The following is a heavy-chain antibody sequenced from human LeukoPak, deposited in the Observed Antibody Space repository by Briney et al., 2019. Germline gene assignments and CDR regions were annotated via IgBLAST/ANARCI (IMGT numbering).Heavy chain of an antibody. Sequence: ASVSVSYGASGDSFTDYYMHGVRRAPGQGGGGGGGININSGDIKSPQQFPGSVTMTRDTSITTVYMDVSSLTSDDTAIYYCARPDRLHRGPYLIGLWGQGTLVTVSS. CDR1: GDSFTDYY. J-gene: IGHJ4*02. V-gene: IGHV1-2*02. D-gene: IGHD2-21*01. CDR3: ARPDRLHRGPYLIGL. CDR2: ININSGDI.